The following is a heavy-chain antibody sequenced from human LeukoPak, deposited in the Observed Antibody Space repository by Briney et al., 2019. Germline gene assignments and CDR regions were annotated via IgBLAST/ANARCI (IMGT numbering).Heavy chain of an antibody. J-gene: IGHJ4*02. Sequence: SETLSLTCTVSGGSISSYYWSWIRQPAGKGLEWIGRIYTSGSTNYNPSLKSRVTISVDTSKNQFSLKLSSVTAADTAVYYCARFEYDSSGYYPDYWGQGTLVTVSS. CDR3: ARFEYDSSGYYPDY. CDR2: IYTSGST. CDR1: GGSISSYY. D-gene: IGHD3-22*01. V-gene: IGHV4-4*07.